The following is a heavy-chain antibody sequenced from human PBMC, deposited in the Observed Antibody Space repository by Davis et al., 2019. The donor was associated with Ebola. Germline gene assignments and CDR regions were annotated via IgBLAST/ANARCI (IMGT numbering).Heavy chain of an antibody. V-gene: IGHV4-59*01. Sequence: SETLSLTCAVYGWSFSGYYRSWIRQPPEKGLEWVGSIYYSGSTNCNPSLKSRVTISVDTSKNQFSLKLSSVTAADTAVYYCARVQPNDYGDYYYYGMDVWGQGTTVTVSS. CDR3: ARVQPNDYGDYYYYGMDV. CDR2: IYYSGST. D-gene: IGHD4-17*01. J-gene: IGHJ6*02. CDR1: GWSFSGYY.